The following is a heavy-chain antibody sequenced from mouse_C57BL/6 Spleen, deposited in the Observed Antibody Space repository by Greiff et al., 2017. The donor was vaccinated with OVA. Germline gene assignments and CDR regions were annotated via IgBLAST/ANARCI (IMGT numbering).Heavy chain of an antibody. CDR3: AISYYYGSSTGYFDD. CDR1: GYTFTSYW. J-gene: IGHJ2*01. CDR2: IHPSDSDT. D-gene: IGHD1-1*01. Sequence: QVQLKQPGAELVKPGASVKVSCKASGYTFTSYWMHWVKQRPGQGLEWIGRIHPSDSDTNYNQKFKGKATLTVDKSSSTAYMQLSSLTSEDSAVYYCAISYYYGSSTGYFDDWGQGTTLTVSS. V-gene: IGHV1-74*01.